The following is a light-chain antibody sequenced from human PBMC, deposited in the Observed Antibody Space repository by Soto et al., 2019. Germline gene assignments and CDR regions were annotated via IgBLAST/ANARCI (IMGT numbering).Light chain of an antibody. CDR1: QSVSNNY. Sequence: DIVMTQNPATLSVSPGERATLSCRASQSVSNNYLAWYQQKPGQAPRLLIYGASNRATGIPDRFSGSGSGTDFTLAISRLEPEDFAVYYCQQYGSSGTFGQGTKVDI. CDR3: QQYGSSGT. CDR2: GAS. V-gene: IGKV3-20*01. J-gene: IGKJ1*01.